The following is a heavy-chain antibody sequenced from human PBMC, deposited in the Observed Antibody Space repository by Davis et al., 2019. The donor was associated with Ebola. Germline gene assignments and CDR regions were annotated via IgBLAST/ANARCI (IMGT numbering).Heavy chain of an antibody. D-gene: IGHD3-10*01. CDR1: GFTFSDYY. CDR2: ISSSGSSI. CDR3: ASHRGEYNWFDP. Sequence: PGGSLRLSFAASGFTFSDYYMTSIRQAPGKGLEWGSYISSSGSSIYYAESVKGRFTIFRDNAKNSLYLQMNSLRAEDTAVYYCASHRGEYNWFDPWGQGTLVTVSS. V-gene: IGHV3-11*01. J-gene: IGHJ5*02.